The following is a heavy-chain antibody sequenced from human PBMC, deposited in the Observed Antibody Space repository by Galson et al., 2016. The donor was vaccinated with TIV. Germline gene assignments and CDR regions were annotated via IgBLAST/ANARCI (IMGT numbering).Heavy chain of an antibody. CDR3: RARGDSRAHDVFDF. J-gene: IGHJ3*01. CDR1: GFTFSIFW. D-gene: IGHD3-3*01. V-gene: IGHV3-74*01. Sequence: SLRLSCAASGFTFSIFWMHWVRQVPGKGLVWVSRIKTDGSRTDYVDAVQGRFTISRDNVKNMVYLQMDSLRVEDTAVYYCRARGDSRAHDVFDFWGRGTMVTVSS. CDR2: IKTDGSRT.